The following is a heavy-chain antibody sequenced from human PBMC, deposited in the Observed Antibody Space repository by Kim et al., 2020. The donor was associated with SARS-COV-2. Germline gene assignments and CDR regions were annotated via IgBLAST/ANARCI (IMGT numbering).Heavy chain of an antibody. J-gene: IGHJ6*02. CDR1: GGTFSSYA. V-gene: IGHV1-69*04. CDR3: AREITMVRGVTSPGSGMDV. CDR2: IIPILGIA. Sequence: SVKVSCKASGGTFSSYAISWVRQAPGQGLEWMGRIIPILGIANYAQKFQGRVTITADKSTSTAYMELSSLRSEDTAVYYWAREITMVRGVTSPGSGMDVWGQGTTVTVSS. D-gene: IGHD3-10*01.